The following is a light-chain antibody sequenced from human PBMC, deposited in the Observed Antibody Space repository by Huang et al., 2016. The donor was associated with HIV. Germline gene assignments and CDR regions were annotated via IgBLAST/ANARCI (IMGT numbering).Light chain of an antibody. V-gene: IGKV3-20*01. Sequence: EIVLTQSPDTLSLSPGERGALSCMASHNVTNDYLAWYQHKSGQAPRLLIYGSSGRATATPARFRGSESWADFSLTIDTVKPEDFASYYCQQYSTSPWTFGPGTKLEIK. CDR3: QQYSTSPWT. CDR1: HNVTNDY. J-gene: IGKJ1*01. CDR2: GSS.